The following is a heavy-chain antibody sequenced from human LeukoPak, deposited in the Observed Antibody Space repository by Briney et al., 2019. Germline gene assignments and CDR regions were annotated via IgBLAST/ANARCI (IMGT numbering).Heavy chain of an antibody. CDR2: ISDSGDGT. J-gene: IGHJ4*02. D-gene: IGHD3-9*01. CDR1: GFTFRTYA. V-gene: IGHV3-23*01. Sequence: PGGSLRLSCAASGFTFRTYAMSWVRQAPGKGLEWVSGISDSGDGTYYAESVKGRFTISRDNSKNTLYLQMNSLRAEDTAIYYCAKGVRFLDWWILDYWGQGSLVTVSS. CDR3: AKGVRFLDWWILDY.